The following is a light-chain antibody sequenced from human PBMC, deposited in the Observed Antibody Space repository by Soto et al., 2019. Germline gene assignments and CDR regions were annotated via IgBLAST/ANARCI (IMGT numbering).Light chain of an antibody. CDR2: DTS. CDR3: QEYIHLPPGM. V-gene: IGKV3-15*01. Sequence: EIVVTQSPATLSASPGERVTLSCRASQFVSRRLAWYQQRLGQVPRLLIYDTSTRAPGISARFSGSGSGTEFTLTIGSLQSEDFAVYYCQEYIHLPPGMFGPGTTVDIK. J-gene: IGKJ1*01. CDR1: QFVSRR.